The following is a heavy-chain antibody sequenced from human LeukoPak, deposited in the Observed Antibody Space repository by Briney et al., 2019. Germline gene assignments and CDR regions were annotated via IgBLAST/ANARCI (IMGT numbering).Heavy chain of an antibody. D-gene: IGHD3-3*01. CDR2: INHSGST. CDR1: GGSFSGYY. J-gene: IGHJ3*02. Sequence: SETLSLTCAVYGGSFSGYYWSWIRQPPGKGLEWIGEINHSGSTNYNPSLKSRVTISVDTSKNQFSLKLSSVTAADTAVYYCARGDFWSGDAFDIWGQGTMVTVSS. V-gene: IGHV4-34*01. CDR3: ARGDFWSGDAFDI.